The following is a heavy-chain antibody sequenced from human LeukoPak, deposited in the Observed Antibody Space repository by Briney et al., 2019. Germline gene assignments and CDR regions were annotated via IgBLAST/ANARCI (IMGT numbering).Heavy chain of an antibody. CDR3: AKDGDWSGNKYYFDY. V-gene: IGHV3-33*06. Sequence: GRSLRLSCAASGFTFSSYGMHWVRQAPGKRLEWVAVIWYDGSNKYYADSVKGRFTISRDNSKNTLYLQMNSLRAEDTAVYYCAKDGDWSGNKYYFDYWGQGTLVTVSS. J-gene: IGHJ4*02. CDR1: GFTFSSYG. D-gene: IGHD2-21*02. CDR2: IWYDGSNK.